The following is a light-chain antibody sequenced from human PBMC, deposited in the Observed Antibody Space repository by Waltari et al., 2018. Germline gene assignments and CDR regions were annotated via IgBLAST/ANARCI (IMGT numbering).Light chain of an antibody. V-gene: IGLV8-61*01. CDR3: LMYMGGGISV. CDR2: STK. J-gene: IGLJ3*02. Sequence: QTVVTQEPSFSVSPGGTVTLTCGLSSASVSTNHYPSWYQQTPGQAPRPLIYSTKTRSSGGPDRFSWSILGNTAALTITGAQTDDEADYYCLMYMGGGISVFGGGAKLTVL. CDR1: SASVSTNHY.